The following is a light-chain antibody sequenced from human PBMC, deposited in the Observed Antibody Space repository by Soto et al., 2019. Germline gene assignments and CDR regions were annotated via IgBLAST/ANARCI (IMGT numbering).Light chain of an antibody. V-gene: IGLV2-14*01. CDR1: SSDIGAYNY. CDR2: AVS. J-gene: IGLJ1*01. CDR3: SSYTTSSSLV. Sequence: QSVLTQPASVSASPGQSITISCTGTSSDIGAYNYVSWYQQYPGTAPKLIIYAVSSRPSGISSRFSGSKSASTASLTISGLQAEDEADYYCSSYTTSSSLVFGTGTKATVL.